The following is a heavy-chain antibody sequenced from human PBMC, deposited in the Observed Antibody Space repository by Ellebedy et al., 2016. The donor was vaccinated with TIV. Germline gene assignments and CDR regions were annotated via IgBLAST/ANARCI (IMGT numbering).Heavy chain of an antibody. J-gene: IGHJ4*02. CDR2: ISHDGSVK. CDR3: AKETTELTATTLY. Sequence: GESLKISCAASGFTFSRFGMQWVRQAPGKGLEWVAVISHDGSVKHYADSGKGRFTISRDNSKNTLNLQLRSLRSEDTAVYYCAKETTELTATTLYWGQGTLVTVSS. V-gene: IGHV3-30*18. D-gene: IGHD1-1*01. CDR1: GFTFSRFG.